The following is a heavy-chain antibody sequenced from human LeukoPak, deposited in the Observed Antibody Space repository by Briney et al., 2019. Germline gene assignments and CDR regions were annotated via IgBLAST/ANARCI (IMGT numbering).Heavy chain of an antibody. V-gene: IGHV3-9*01. CDR1: GFIFNNYA. Sequence: GRSLRLSCAGSGFIFNNYAMHWVRQPPGKGLEWVSGISWNSGSIDCADSVKGRFTISRDNFKNTLYLQMNSLRAEDTAVYYCAKVRDYDSSGYSDYWGQGNLVTVSS. CDR2: ISWNSGSI. J-gene: IGHJ4*02. D-gene: IGHD3-22*01. CDR3: AKVRDYDSSGYSDY.